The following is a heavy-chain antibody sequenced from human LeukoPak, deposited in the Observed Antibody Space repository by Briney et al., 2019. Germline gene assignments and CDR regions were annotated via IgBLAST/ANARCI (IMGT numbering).Heavy chain of an antibody. CDR2: INGGGGNT. CDR1: GFTFNSYV. Sequence: GGSLRLSCAASGFTFNSYVMSWVRQAPGKGLEWVSSINGGGGNTYHADSVKGRFTISRDNSKNMLYLQMNSLRADDTAIYYCAKTVVVITFRFDDWGQGALVTVSS. V-gene: IGHV3-23*01. CDR3: AKTVVVITFRFDD. D-gene: IGHD2-21*01. J-gene: IGHJ4*02.